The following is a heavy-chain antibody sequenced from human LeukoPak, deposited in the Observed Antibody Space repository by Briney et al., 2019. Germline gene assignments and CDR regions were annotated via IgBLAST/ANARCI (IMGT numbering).Heavy chain of an antibody. CDR1: GESFNIYY. Sequence: SETLSLTCAVYGESFNIYYWSWIRQPPGKGLEWIGEIIHSGSTNYNPSLKSRVTISVDTSKNQFSLKLTSVTAADTAFYYCARHYSSSWFFGYWGQGTLVTVSS. CDR2: IIHSGST. D-gene: IGHD6-13*01. CDR3: ARHYSSSWFFGY. V-gene: IGHV4-34*12. J-gene: IGHJ4*02.